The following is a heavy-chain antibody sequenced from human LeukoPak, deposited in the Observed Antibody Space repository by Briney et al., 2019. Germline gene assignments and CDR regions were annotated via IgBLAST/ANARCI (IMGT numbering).Heavy chain of an antibody. CDR1: GGTFSSYA. V-gene: IGHV1-69*05. D-gene: IGHD1-26*01. J-gene: IGHJ5*02. CDR3: ARDSGSYYVDWLDP. Sequence: ASVKVSCKASGGTFSSYAISWVRQAPGQGLEWMGGIIPIFGTANYAQKFQGRVTITTDESTSTAYMELSSLRSEDTAVYYCARDSGSYYVDWLDPWGQGTLVTVSS. CDR2: IIPIFGTA.